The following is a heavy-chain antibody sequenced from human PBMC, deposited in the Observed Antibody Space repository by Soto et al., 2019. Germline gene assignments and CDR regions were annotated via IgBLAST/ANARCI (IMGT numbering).Heavy chain of an antibody. CDR2: IIPIFGTA. CDR3: ARGFQLRSSWFDP. J-gene: IGHJ5*02. V-gene: IGHV1-69*13. Sequence: GASVKVFCKASGGTFSSYAISWVRQAPGQGLEWMGGIIPIFGTANYAQKFQGRVTITADESTSTAYMELSSLRSEDTAVYYCARGFQLRSSWFDPWGQGTLVTVSS. CDR1: GGTFSSYA. D-gene: IGHD2-2*01.